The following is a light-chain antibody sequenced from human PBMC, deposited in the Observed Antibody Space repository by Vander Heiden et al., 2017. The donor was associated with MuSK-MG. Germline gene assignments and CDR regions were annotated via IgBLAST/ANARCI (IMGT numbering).Light chain of an antibody. CDR1: RSISSNN. Sequence: VLTQAPGTLSLSPGERATLSCRASRSISSNNLAWYQHKPGQPPRLLIYGSYNRATGIPDRFSGSGSGTDFTLTISRLEPDDFALYYCQKYGSSFPIMFGRGTQVEIK. CDR2: GSY. V-gene: IGKV3-20*01. J-gene: IGKJ5*01. CDR3: QKYGSSFPIM.